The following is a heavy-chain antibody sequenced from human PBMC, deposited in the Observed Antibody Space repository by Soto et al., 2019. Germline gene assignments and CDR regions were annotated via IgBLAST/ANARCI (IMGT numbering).Heavy chain of an antibody. V-gene: IGHV4-59*01. D-gene: IGHD5-18*01. Sequence: ASETLSLTCTVSGGSISSYYWSWIRQPPGKGLEWIGYIYYSGSTNYNPSLKSRVTISVDTSKNQFSLKLSSVTAADTAVYYCAREGYSYGYYYYGMDVWGQGTTVTVSS. CDR3: AREGYSYGYYYYGMDV. J-gene: IGHJ6*02. CDR1: GGSISSYY. CDR2: IYYSGST.